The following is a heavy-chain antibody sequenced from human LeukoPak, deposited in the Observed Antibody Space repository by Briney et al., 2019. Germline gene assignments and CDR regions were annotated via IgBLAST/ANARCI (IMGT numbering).Heavy chain of an antibody. Sequence: GESLKISCKGSGYSFTSYWIGWVRQMPGKGLEWMGIIYPGVSDTRYSPSFQGQVTISADKSISTAYLQWSSLKASYTAMYYCARSYYYDSSGYYYVEGFDPWGQGTLVTVSS. CDR3: ARSYYYDSSGYYYVEGFDP. J-gene: IGHJ5*02. CDR2: IYPGVSDT. D-gene: IGHD3-22*01. V-gene: IGHV5-51*01. CDR1: GYSFTSYW.